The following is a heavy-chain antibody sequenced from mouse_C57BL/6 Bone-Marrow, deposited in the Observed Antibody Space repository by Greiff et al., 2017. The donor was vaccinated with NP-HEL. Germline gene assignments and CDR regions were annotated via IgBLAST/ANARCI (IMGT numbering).Heavy chain of an antibody. CDR2: IDPENGDT. Sequence: EVKLQESGAELVRPGASVKLSCTASGFNIKDDYMHWVKQRPEQGLEWIGWIDPENGDTEYASKFQGKATITADTSSNTAYLQLSSLTSEDTAVYYCTTLSWFAYWGQGTLVTVSA. CDR3: TTLSWFAY. CDR1: GFNIKDDY. V-gene: IGHV14-4*01. J-gene: IGHJ3*01.